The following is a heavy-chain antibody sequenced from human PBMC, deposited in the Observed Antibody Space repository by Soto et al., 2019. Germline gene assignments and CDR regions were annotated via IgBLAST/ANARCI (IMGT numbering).Heavy chain of an antibody. J-gene: IGHJ4*02. Sequence: QVLLLQSGSEVKKPGSSVKVSCKASGDAFMSYAISWVRQAPEQGLEYMGGIIPSYDRAKYAQKFQGRLTVSADLYTSTVYMELSSLRSEDTAVYFCARDPTNDYGDDTFDYWGQGTKVIVSS. CDR1: GDAFMSYA. CDR3: ARDPTNDYGDDTFDY. D-gene: IGHD4-17*01. V-gene: IGHV1-69*01. CDR2: IIPSYDRA.